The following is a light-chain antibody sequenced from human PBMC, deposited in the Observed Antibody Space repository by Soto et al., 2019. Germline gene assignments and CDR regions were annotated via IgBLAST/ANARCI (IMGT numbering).Light chain of an antibody. CDR2: KAS. V-gene: IGKV1-5*03. J-gene: IGKJ2*01. Sequence: DIQMTQSPSTLSASVGDRVTITCRASQSIDIWLAWYQQKPGKAPKHLIYKASNLESVVPSRFSGSASGTEFTLTISSLQPDDSATYYCQHYYGYSRTFGQGTKLQIK. CDR1: QSIDIW. CDR3: QHYYGYSRT.